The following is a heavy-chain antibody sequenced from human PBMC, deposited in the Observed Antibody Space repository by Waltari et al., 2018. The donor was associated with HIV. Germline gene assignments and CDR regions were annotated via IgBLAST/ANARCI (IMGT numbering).Heavy chain of an antibody. CDR1: GGSISSYY. Sequence: QVQLQESGPGLVKPSETLSLTCTVSGGSISSYYWRWIRQPPGKGLEWIGYIYYSGSTNYNPSLKSRVTISVDTSKNQFSLKLSSVTAADTAVYYCARDPRPYWYFDLWGRGTLVTVSS. V-gene: IGHV4-59*01. J-gene: IGHJ2*01. CDR3: ARDPRPYWYFDL. CDR2: IYYSGST.